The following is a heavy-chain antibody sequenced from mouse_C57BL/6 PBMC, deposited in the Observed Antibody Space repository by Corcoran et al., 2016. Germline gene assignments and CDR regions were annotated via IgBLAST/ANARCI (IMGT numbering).Heavy chain of an antibody. CDR2: INPNNGGT. CDR1: GYTFTDYY. D-gene: IGHD1-1*01. V-gene: IGHV1-26*01. Sequence: EVQLQQSGPELVKPGASVKISCKASGYTFTDYYMNWVKQSHGKSLEWIGDINPNNGGTSYNQKFKGKATLTVDKSSSTAYMELRSLTSEDSAVYYCARKHYYYGSSYWYFDVWGTGTTVTVSS. J-gene: IGHJ1*03. CDR3: ARKHYYYGSSYWYFDV.